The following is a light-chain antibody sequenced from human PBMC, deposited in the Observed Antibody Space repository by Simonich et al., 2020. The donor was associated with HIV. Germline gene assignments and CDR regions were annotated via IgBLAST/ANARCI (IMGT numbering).Light chain of an antibody. CDR2: EGT. V-gene: IGLV2-23*01. J-gene: IGLJ2*01. Sequence: QSALTQPASVSGSPGQSITISCTGTSSDVGSYNLVSWYQQHPGKAPELMIYEGTKGPSGVSNRFSGSKSGNTASLTISGLQAEDEADYYCCSYAGSSTVVFGGGTKLTVL. CDR1: SSDVGSYNL. CDR3: CSYAGSSTVV.